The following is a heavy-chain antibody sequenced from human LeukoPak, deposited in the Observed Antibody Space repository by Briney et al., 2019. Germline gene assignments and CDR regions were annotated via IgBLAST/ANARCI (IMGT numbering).Heavy chain of an antibody. D-gene: IGHD3-9*01. CDR2: INHSGST. CDR1: GGSFSGYY. V-gene: IGHV4-34*01. CDR3: AGRRLRYFDWLWHFDY. Sequence: NPSETLSLTCAVYGGSFSGYYWSWIRQPPGKGLEWIGEINHSGSTNYNPSLKSRVTISVDTSKNQFSLKLSSVTAADTAVYYCAGRRLRYFDWLWHFDYWGQGTLVTVSS. J-gene: IGHJ4*02.